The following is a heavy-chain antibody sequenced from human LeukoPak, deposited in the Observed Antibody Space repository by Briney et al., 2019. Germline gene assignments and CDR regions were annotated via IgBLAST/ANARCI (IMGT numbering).Heavy chain of an antibody. CDR3: ARARGYSYGYGY. V-gene: IGHV4-31*03. CDR1: GYSISSGYY. Sequence: SETLSLTCTVSGYSISSGYYWGWIRQHPGKGLEWIGYIYYSGSTYYNPSLKSRVTISVDTSKNQFSLKLSSVTAADTAVYYCARARGYSYGYGYWGQGTLVTVSS. J-gene: IGHJ4*02. CDR2: IYYSGST. D-gene: IGHD5-18*01.